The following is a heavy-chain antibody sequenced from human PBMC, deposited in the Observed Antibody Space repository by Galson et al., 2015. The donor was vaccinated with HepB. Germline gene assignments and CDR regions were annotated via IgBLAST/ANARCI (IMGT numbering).Heavy chain of an antibody. CDR1: GFTFSSYA. Sequence: SLRLSCAASGFTFSSYAMHWVRQAPGKGLEWVAVISYDGSNKYYADSVKGRFTISRDNSKNTLYLQMNSLRAEDTAVYYCASYTMVREVIDGGYWGQGTLVTVSS. D-gene: IGHD3-10*01. J-gene: IGHJ4*02. CDR3: ASYTMVREVIDGGY. CDR2: ISYDGSNK. V-gene: IGHV3-30-3*01.